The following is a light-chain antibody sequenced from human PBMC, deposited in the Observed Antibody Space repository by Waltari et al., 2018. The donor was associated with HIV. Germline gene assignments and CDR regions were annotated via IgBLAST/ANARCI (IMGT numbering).Light chain of an antibody. Sequence: QSVLAQPPSVSGTPGQRVTISCSGTTSNIGTNVVNWYQQAPGTAPKLLISSNNQRPSGLPDRFSGFKSGTSASLAINGLQSEDEADYYCATWDDTPTGHVLFGGGTKVTVL. CDR1: TSNIGTNV. CDR3: ATWDDTPTGHVL. CDR2: SNN. V-gene: IGLV1-44*01. J-gene: IGLJ2*01.